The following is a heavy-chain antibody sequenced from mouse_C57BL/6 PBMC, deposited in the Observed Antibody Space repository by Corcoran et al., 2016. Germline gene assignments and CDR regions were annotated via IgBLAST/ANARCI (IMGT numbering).Heavy chain of an antibody. CDR2: IYPRSGNT. D-gene: IGHD1-1*01. J-gene: IGHJ1*03. V-gene: IGHV1-81*01. Sequence: QVQLQQSGAELARPGASVKLSCKASGYTFTSYGISWVKQRTGQGLEWIGEIYPRSGNTYYNEKFKGKATLTVDKSSSTAYMELRSLTSEDSAVYYCARGVTTVVATPYWYFDVWGTGTTVTVSS. CDR1: GYTFTSYG. CDR3: ARGVTTVVATPYWYFDV.